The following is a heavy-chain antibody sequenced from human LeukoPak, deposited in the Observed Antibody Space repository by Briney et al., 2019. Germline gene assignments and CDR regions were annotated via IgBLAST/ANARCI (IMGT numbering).Heavy chain of an antibody. V-gene: IGHV3-23*01. CDR3: AKSGPYCSSTTCNYFDY. D-gene: IGHD2-2*01. Sequence: PGGSLRLSCAASRFTISNFAMSWVRQAPGKGLEWVSTISGSAYSTYYADSVKGRFTISRDNSKNALFLQMNSLSAEDTAVYYCAKSGPYCSSTTCNYFDYWGQGTLVTVSS. CDR1: RFTISNFA. J-gene: IGHJ4*02. CDR2: ISGSAYST.